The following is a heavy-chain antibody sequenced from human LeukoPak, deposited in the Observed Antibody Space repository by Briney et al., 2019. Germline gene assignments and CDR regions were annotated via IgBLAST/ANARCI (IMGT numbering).Heavy chain of an antibody. V-gene: IGHV3-73*01. D-gene: IGHD4-17*01. J-gene: IGHJ5*02. Sequence: PGGSLRLSCAASGFTVSGSAVHWVRQASGKGLEWVGRIKNKANNYATAYAASVKGRFTISRDDSKNTAYLQMNSLKIEDTAVYYCTRLDDYESWGQGTLVTVSS. CDR3: TRLDDYES. CDR1: GFTVSGSA. CDR2: IKNKANNYAT.